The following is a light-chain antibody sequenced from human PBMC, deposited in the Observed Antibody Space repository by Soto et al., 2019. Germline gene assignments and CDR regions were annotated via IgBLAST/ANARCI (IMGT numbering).Light chain of an antibody. J-gene: IGKJ5*01. CDR3: QQYNNWPPIT. CDR1: QSVSDN. Sequence: EIALTQSQGTPAFSPRQRDALSYRAIQSVSDNYLAWYQQKPGQAPRLLIYGAFTRATGIPDRFSGSGSGTEFALTISSLQSEDFAVYYCQQYNNWPPITFGQGTRLEIK. CDR2: GAF. V-gene: IGKV3D-15*01.